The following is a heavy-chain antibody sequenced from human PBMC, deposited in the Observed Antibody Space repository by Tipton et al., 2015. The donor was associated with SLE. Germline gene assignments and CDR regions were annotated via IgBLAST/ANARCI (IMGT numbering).Heavy chain of an antibody. CDR3: ASLYGDYEGDAFDF. CDR2: IYYSGST. D-gene: IGHD4-17*01. CDR1: GGSISNYY. V-gene: IGHV4-59*08. Sequence: TLSLTCTVSGGSISNYYWTWIRQPPGKRLEWIGYIYYSGSTNYNPSLKSRVTMSVDTSKNQFSLRLASVTAADTAVYYCASLYGDYEGDAFDFWGQGTLVTVSS. J-gene: IGHJ3*01.